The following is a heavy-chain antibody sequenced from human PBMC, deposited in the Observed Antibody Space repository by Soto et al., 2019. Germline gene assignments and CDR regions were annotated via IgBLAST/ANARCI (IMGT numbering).Heavy chain of an antibody. J-gene: IGHJ4*02. CDR3: ARVPDCSSSRCYSYFDS. D-gene: IGHD2-2*01. Sequence: EVQLVESGGGLVQPGGSLRLSCAASGFTLSDYYMHWARQAPGKGLVWVSRISNDGSNTDYADSVKGRFTISRDNAKNTMHLQMNSLRDEDTAVYYCARVPDCSSSRCYSYFDSWGQGTLVTVSS. V-gene: IGHV3-74*01. CDR2: ISNDGSNT. CDR1: GFTLSDYY.